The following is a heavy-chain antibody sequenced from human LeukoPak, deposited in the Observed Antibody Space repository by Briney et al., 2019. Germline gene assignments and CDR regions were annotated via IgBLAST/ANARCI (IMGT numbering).Heavy chain of an antibody. V-gene: IGHV3-30*04. Sequence: GGSLRLSCAASGFTFSSYAMHWVRQAPGKGLEWVAVISYDGRNKYYADCVKGLFTISRDNSKNTLYLQMNSLRAEDTAVYYCARDSSLWFGELFRWGQGTLVTVSS. CDR1: GFTFSSYA. CDR3: ARDSSLWFGELFR. D-gene: IGHD3-10*01. J-gene: IGHJ4*02. CDR2: ISYDGRNK.